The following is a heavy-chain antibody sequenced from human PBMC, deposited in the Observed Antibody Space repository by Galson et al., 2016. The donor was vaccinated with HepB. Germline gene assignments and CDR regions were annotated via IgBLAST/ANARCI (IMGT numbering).Heavy chain of an antibody. CDR2: IRHGGSA. V-gene: IGHV4-34*01. J-gene: IGHJ4*01. CDR1: GGSFRGYY. D-gene: IGHD3-10*01. Sequence: SETLSLTCAVYGGSFRGYYWTWIRQPPGKGLEWIGEIRHGGSANYNPSLKSRVTMSVDASNNQFSLKMSSVTAADTAVYYCARGGYYGSGMPGFEYWGQGNLVTVSS. CDR3: ARGGYYGSGMPGFEY.